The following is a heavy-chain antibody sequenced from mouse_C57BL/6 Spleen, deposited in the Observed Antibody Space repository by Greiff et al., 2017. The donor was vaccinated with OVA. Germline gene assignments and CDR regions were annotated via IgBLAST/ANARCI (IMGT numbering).Heavy chain of an antibody. CDR1: GFTFSNYW. J-gene: IGHJ3*01. CDR2: IRLKSDNYAT. V-gene: IGHV6-3*01. D-gene: IGHD2-3*01. Sequence: EVKVVESGGGLVQPGGSMKLSCVASGFTFSNYWMNWVRQSPEKGLEWVAQIRLKSDNYATHYAESVKGRFTISRDDSKSSVYLQMNNLRAEDTGIYYCTKIYDGYYGLAWFAYWGQGTLVTVSA. CDR3: TKIYDGYYGLAWFAY.